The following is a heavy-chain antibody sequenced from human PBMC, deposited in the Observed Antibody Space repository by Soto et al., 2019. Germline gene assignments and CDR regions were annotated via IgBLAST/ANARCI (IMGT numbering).Heavy chain of an antibody. CDR1: GYTFTSYG. CDR3: AREYSAGIAAAGSMDV. V-gene: IGHV1-18*01. D-gene: IGHD6-13*01. J-gene: IGHJ6*02. Sequence: GASVKVSCKASGYTFTSYGISWVRQAPGQGLEWMGWISAYNGNTNYAQKLQGRVTMTTDTSTSTAYMELRSLRSDDTAVYYCAREYSAGIAAAGSMDVWGQGTTVTVSS. CDR2: ISAYNGNT.